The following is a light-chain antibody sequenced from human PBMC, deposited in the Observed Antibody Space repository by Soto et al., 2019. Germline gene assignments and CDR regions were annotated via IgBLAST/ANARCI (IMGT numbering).Light chain of an antibody. CDR3: QQRSNWPPQIT. CDR1: QTISSY. V-gene: IGKV3-11*01. Sequence: VLTQSPATLSLSPGERGTLSCRASQTISSYLAWYQQKPGQAPRLLIYDTSNRATGIPPRFSGSGSGTDFTLTISSLEPEDFAVYYCQQRSNWPPQITFGQGTRLEI. J-gene: IGKJ5*01. CDR2: DTS.